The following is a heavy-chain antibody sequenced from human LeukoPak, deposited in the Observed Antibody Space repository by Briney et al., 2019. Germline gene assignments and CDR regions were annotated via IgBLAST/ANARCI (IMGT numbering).Heavy chain of an antibody. J-gene: IGHJ4*02. Sequence: LGESLKITFKVSGYRFTGYWIGWVRQMPGKGLEWMGIIYPGYYETRYSPSFEDQVIISTDKSISTAYLQWRSLKASDTAMYYCARQGAAMVQPNDYWGQGTLVTVSS. CDR2: IYPGYYET. D-gene: IGHD5-18*01. CDR3: ARQGAAMVQPNDY. V-gene: IGHV5-51*01. CDR1: GYRFTGYW.